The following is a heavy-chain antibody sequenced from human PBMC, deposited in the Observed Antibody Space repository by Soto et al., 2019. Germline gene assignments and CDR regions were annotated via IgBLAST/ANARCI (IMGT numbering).Heavy chain of an antibody. CDR3: ARERLLWFGEFPEGVWFDP. CDR2: IYSGGST. D-gene: IGHD3-10*01. CDR1: GFTVSSNY. Sequence: GGSLRLSCAASGFTVSSNYMSWVRQAPGKGLEWVSVIYSGGSTYYADSVKGRFTISRDNSKNTLYLQMNSLRAEDTAVYYCARERLLWFGEFPEGVWFDPWGQGTLVTVSS. V-gene: IGHV3-66*01. J-gene: IGHJ5*02.